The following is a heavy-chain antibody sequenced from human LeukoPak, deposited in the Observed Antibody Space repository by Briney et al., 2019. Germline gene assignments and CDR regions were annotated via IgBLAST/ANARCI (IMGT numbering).Heavy chain of an antibody. CDR2: ISSSSSYI. Sequence: GGSLRLSCAASGFTLSSYSMIWVRQAPGKGLEWVSSISSSSSYIYYADSVKGRFTISRDNAKNSLYVQMDSLRAEDTAVYYCARGDSSGYVCDYWGQGTLVTVSS. CDR1: GFTLSSYS. D-gene: IGHD3-22*01. J-gene: IGHJ4*02. V-gene: IGHV3-21*06. CDR3: ARGDSSGYVCDY.